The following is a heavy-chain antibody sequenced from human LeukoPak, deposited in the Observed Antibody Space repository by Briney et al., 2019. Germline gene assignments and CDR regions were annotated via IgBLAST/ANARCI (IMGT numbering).Heavy chain of an antibody. V-gene: IGHV3-30*18. CDR2: ISFDGSNQ. D-gene: IGHD2-15*01. CDR3: AKALELGYCSGGSCFNFDY. CDR1: GFTFSSFG. Sequence: PGGSLRLSCAASGFTFSSFGMHWVRQAPGQGLEWVAVISFDGSNQYYADSVKGRFTIYRDNFKNTVYLQMNSLRAEETAVYYCAKALELGYCSGGSCFNFDYWGQGTLVTVSS. J-gene: IGHJ4*02.